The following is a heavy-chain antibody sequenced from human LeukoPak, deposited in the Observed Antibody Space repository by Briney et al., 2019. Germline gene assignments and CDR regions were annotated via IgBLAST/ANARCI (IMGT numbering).Heavy chain of an antibody. Sequence: GGSLRLSCAASGFTFSDYYMSWIRQAPGKGLEWVSYISSSSSYTNYADSVKGRFTVSRDNAKKSLYLQMNSLRAEDTAVYFCARVLGYSSRWPDYWGQGTQVTVSS. D-gene: IGHD6-13*01. CDR3: ARVLGYSSRWPDY. J-gene: IGHJ4*02. CDR2: ISSSSSYT. CDR1: GFTFSDYY. V-gene: IGHV3-11*06.